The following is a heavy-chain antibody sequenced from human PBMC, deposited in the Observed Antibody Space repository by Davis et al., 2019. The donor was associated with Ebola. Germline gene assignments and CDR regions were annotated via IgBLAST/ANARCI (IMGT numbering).Heavy chain of an antibody. V-gene: IGHV4-61*08. Sequence: SETLSLTCTVSGGSISSGGYYWSWIRQPPGKGLEWIGYIYYSGSTNYNPSLKSRVTISVDTSKNQFSLKLSSVTAADTAVYYCARDRGGGYFDYWGQGTLVTVSS. CDR1: GGSISSGGYY. CDR2: IYYSGST. D-gene: IGHD2-15*01. J-gene: IGHJ4*02. CDR3: ARDRGGGYFDY.